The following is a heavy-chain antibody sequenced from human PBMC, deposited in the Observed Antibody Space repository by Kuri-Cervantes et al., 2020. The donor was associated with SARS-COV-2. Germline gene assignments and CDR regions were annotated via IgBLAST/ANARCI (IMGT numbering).Heavy chain of an antibody. J-gene: IGHJ4*02. CDR3: ARQGDGGFRAVAGTTEWGY. CDR1: GGSISSSSYY. V-gene: IGHV4-39*01. Sequence: GSLRLSCTVSGGSISSSSYYWGWIRQPPGKGLEWIGSIYYSGSTYYNPSLKSRVTISVDTSKNQFSLKLSSVTAADTAAYYCARQGDGGFRAVAGTTEWGYWGQGTLVTVSS. CDR2: IYYSGST. D-gene: IGHD6-19*01.